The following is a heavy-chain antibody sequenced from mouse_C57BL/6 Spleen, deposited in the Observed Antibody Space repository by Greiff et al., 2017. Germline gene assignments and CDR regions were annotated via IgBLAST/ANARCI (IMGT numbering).Heavy chain of an antibody. D-gene: IGHD2-5*01. CDR2: ISDGGSYT. J-gene: IGHJ1*03. V-gene: IGHV5-4*03. CDR3: ARGGDYSNPYWYFDV. CDR1: GFTFSSYA. Sequence: DVKLVESGGGLVKPGGSLKLSCAASGFTFSSYAMSWVRQTPEKRLEWVATISDGGSYTYYPDNVKGRFTISRDNAKNNLYLQMSHLKSEDTAMYYCARGGDYSNPYWYFDVWGTGTTVTVSS.